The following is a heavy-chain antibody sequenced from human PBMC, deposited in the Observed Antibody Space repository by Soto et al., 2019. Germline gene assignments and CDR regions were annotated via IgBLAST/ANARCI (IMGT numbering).Heavy chain of an antibody. J-gene: IGHJ4*02. CDR2: IWYDGSNK. D-gene: IGHD6-13*01. V-gene: IGHV3-33*01. CDR3: ARLIGSSSWLGLRFDY. CDR1: GFTFSSYG. Sequence: QVQLVESGGGVVQPGRSLRLSCAASGFTFSSYGMHWVRQAPGKGLEWVAVIWYDGSNKYYADSVKGRFTISRDNSKNTLYLQMNSLSAEDTAVYYCARLIGSSSWLGLRFDYWGQGTLVTVSS.